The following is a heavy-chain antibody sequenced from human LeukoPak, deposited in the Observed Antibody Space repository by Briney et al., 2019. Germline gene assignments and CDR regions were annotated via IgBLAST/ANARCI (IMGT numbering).Heavy chain of an antibody. D-gene: IGHD3-10*01. Sequence: GSLRLSCAASGFTFNNYGMTWVRQAPGRGLEWVSTMSGSGGSTYYADSVKGRFTISRDNSKDTLYLQMSSLGVEDTALYYCAKKESFGELSDWGQGTLVTVSS. J-gene: IGHJ4*02. CDR3: AKKESFGELSD. CDR1: GFTFNNYG. V-gene: IGHV3-23*01. CDR2: MSGSGGST.